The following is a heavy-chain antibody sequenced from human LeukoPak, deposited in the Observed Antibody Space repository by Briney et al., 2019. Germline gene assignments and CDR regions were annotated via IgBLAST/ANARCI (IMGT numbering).Heavy chain of an antibody. CDR2: IVVGSGNT. D-gene: IGHD5-12*01. CDR1: GFTFTSSA. Sequence: SVKVSCKASGFTFTSSAMQWVRQARGQRLEWIGWIVVGSGNTNYAQKFQERVTITRDVSTSTAYKELSSLRSEDTAVYYCAGGYSGYDLGDYWGQGTLVTVSS. CDR3: AGGYSGYDLGDY. V-gene: IGHV1-58*02. J-gene: IGHJ4*02.